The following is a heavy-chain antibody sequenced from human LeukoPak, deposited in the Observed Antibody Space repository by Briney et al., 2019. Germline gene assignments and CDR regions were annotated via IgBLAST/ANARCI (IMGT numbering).Heavy chain of an antibody. CDR3: ARGYSSSPRVFDY. CDR1: GGSVSSGSYY. CDR2: IYYSGST. Sequence: SETLSLTCTVSGGSVSSGSYYWSWIRQPPGKGLEWIGYIYYSGSTNYNPSLKSRVTISVDTSKNQFSLKLSSVTAADTAVYYCARGYSSSPRVFDYWGQGTLVTVSS. V-gene: IGHV4-61*01. J-gene: IGHJ4*02. D-gene: IGHD6-6*01.